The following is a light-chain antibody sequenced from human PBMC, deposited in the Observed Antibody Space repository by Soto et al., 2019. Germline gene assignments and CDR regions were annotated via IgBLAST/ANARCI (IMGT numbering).Light chain of an antibody. CDR2: GAS. CDR1: QSISSH. Sequence: EIVMTQSPATLSVSPGETATLSCRASQSISSHLAWYQQKPGQSPSLLIYGASTRATGIPARFSGSGSGTEFTLTISSLQSEDVAVYYCQQYSYWWAFGQGTKVEIK. J-gene: IGKJ1*01. V-gene: IGKV3-15*01. CDR3: QQYSYWWA.